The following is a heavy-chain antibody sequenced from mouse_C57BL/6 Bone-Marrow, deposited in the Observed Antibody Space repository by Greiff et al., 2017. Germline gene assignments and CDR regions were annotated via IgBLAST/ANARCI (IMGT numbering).Heavy chain of an antibody. Sequence: VKLVESGAELARPGASVKLSCKASGYTFTSYGISWVKQRTGQGLEWIGEIYPRSGNTYYNEKFKGKATLTADKSSSTAYMELRSLTSEDSAVYFCARRRVYYYCSSFAWFAYWGQGTLVTVSA. V-gene: IGHV1-81*01. J-gene: IGHJ3*01. CDR1: GYTFTSYG. CDR2: IYPRSGNT. CDR3: ARRRVYYYCSSFAWFAY. D-gene: IGHD1-1*01.